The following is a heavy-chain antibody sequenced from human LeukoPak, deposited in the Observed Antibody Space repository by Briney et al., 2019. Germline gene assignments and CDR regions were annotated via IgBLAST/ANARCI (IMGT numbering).Heavy chain of an antibody. CDR1: GFTFSIYA. J-gene: IGHJ4*02. D-gene: IGHD6-6*01. Sequence: PGGSLRLSCAASGFTFSIYAMSWVRQAPGKGLEWVSAITSSGGGTYYADSVKGRFTISRDNSKSTLYLQMNSLGVDDTALYYCATRIQQQLVPGGQGTLVTVSS. V-gene: IGHV3-23*01. CDR2: ITSSGGGT. CDR3: ATRIQQQLVP.